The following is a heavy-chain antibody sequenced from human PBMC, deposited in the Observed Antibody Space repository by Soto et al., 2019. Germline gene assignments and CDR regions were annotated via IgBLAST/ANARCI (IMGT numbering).Heavy chain of an antibody. J-gene: IGHJ4*02. CDR3: ARGLVDTAMVSLDY. CDR1: GGSISSGDYY. CDR2: IYYSGST. V-gene: IGHV4-30-4*01. D-gene: IGHD5-18*01. Sequence: PSETLSLTCTVSGGSISSGDYYWSWIRQPPGKGLEWIGYIYYSGSTYYNPSLKSRVTISVDTSKNQFSLKLSSVTAADTAVYYCARGLVDTAMVSLDYWGQGTLVTVSS.